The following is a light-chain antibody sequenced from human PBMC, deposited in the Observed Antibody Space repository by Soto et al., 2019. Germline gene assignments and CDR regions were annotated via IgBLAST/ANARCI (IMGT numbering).Light chain of an antibody. J-gene: IGLJ1*01. CDR1: SSDIGVSRS. CDR2: DVT. CDR3: CSYEGKFF. V-gene: IGLV2-11*01. Sequence: QSALTQPGAVSGSPGQSVTISCTGTSSDIGVSRSVSWYQQHPGKAPKLIISDVTKRPSGVPYRFSGSKSDNTASLTISGLQADDEADYYCCSYEGKFFFGTGTKVTVL.